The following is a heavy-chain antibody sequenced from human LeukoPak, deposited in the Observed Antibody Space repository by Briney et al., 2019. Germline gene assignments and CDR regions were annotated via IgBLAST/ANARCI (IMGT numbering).Heavy chain of an antibody. CDR2: IWYDGSNK. V-gene: IGHV3-33*01. Sequence: GGSLRLSCAASGFTFSSYGMHWVRQAPGKGLEWVAVIWYDGSNKYYADSVKGRFTISRDNSKNTLYLQMNSLRAEDTAVYYCARDGRRYCSSTSCYYFDYWGQGTLVTVS. J-gene: IGHJ4*02. CDR1: GFTFSSYG. CDR3: ARDGRRYCSSTSCYYFDY. D-gene: IGHD2-2*01.